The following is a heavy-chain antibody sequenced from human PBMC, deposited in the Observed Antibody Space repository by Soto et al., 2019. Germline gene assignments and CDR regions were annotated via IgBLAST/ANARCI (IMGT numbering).Heavy chain of an antibody. CDR3: VRGGDIVLVPTAISWFDP. D-gene: IGHD2-2*01. V-gene: IGHV1-69*12. Sequence: QVQLVQSGAEVKKPGSSVKVSCKASGGTFSSYAISWVRQAPGQGLEWMGGIIPIFGTANYAQKFQGRVTITADESTSTAYMALISLRSEDTAVYYCVRGGDIVLVPTAISWFDPWGQGTLVTVSS. J-gene: IGHJ5*02. CDR2: IIPIFGTA. CDR1: GGTFSSYA.